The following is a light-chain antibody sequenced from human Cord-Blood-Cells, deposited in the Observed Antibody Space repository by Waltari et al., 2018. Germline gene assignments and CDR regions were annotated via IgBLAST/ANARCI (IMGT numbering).Light chain of an antibody. V-gene: IGKV1-27*01. CDR3: QQYNSAPWT. Sequence: DIQMTQSPSSLSASVGDRVTITCRASQGISNYLAWYQQKPGKVPKLLIYAASTLQSGVPSRFSGSGSGTDFTRTISSLQPEDVATYYCQQYNSAPWTFGQGTKVEIK. CDR2: AAS. CDR1: QGISNY. J-gene: IGKJ1*01.